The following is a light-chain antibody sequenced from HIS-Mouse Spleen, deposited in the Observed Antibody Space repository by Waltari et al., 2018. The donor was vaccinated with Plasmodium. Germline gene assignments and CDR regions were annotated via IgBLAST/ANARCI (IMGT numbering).Light chain of an antibody. V-gene: IGKV3-20*01. J-gene: IGKJ1*01. CDR1: QSFSSSY. CDR2: GAS. Sequence: EIVLTQSPGTLSLSPGERATLSCRASQSFSSSYLAWYQQKPGQAPRPLIYGASSRATGIPDRFSGSGSGTDFTLTISRLEPEDFAVYYCQQYGSSRTFGQGTKVEIK. CDR3: QQYGSSRT.